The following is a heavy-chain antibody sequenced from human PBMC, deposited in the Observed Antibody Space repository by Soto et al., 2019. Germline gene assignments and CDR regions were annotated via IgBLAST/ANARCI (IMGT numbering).Heavy chain of an antibody. D-gene: IGHD1-7*01. CDR2: ISGSGGST. CDR1: GFTFSSYA. V-gene: IGHV3-23*01. CDR3: AKGGLELQGLRYYYYMDV. Sequence: EVQLLESGGGLVQPGGSLRLSCAASGFTFSSYAMSWVRQAPGKGLEWVSAISGSGGSTYYADSVKGRFTISRDNSKNTLYLQMNSLRAEDTAVYYCAKGGLELQGLRYYYYMDVWGKGTTVTVSS. J-gene: IGHJ6*03.